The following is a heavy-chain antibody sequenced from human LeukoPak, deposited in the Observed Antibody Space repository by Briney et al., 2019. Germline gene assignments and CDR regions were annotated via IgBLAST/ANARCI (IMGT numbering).Heavy chain of an antibody. J-gene: IGHJ4*02. V-gene: IGHV1-8*01. Sequence: GASVKVPCKASGYTFTSYHINWVRQATGQGLEWVGWMSPNSGDIGFAQKFQGRVTMTRNTSITTAYMELSSLRSDDTAIYYCARGVAAGYDYWGQGTLVTVSS. D-gene: IGHD6-13*01. CDR2: MSPNSGDI. CDR1: GYTFTSYH. CDR3: ARGVAAGYDY.